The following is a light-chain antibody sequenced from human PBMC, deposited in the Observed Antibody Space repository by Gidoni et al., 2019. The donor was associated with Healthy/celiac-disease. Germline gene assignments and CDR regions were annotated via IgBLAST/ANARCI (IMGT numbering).Light chain of an antibody. V-gene: IGKV1-39*01. Sequence: DIQMTQSPSSLSASVGDRVTITRPASQSISSYFNWYQQKPGKAPKLLIYAASSLQSGDPSRFSGSGSGTGFTLTISSLQPEDFATYYCQQSYSTPLTFGGGTKVEIK. J-gene: IGKJ4*01. CDR3: QQSYSTPLT. CDR2: AAS. CDR1: QSISSY.